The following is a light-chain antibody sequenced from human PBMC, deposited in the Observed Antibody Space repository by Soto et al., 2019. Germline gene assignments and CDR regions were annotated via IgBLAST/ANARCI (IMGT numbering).Light chain of an antibody. CDR2: DAS. CDR3: QQRGNWPRT. J-gene: IGKJ1*01. V-gene: IGKV3-11*01. Sequence: EIVLTQSPATLSLSPGERATLSCRASQSFSSYLAWYQQQLGQAPRLLIYDASKRATGIPARFSGSGSGTDFTLTISNLEPEDFAVYYCQQRGNWPRTFGQGTKV. CDR1: QSFSSY.